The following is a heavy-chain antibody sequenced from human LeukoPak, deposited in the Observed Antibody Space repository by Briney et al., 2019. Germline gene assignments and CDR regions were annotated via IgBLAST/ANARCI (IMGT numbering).Heavy chain of an antibody. CDR3: ARRWLGDPYGMDV. CDR2: LGGLSESV. J-gene: IGHJ6*02. D-gene: IGHD3-10*01. V-gene: IGHV3-23*01. CDR1: GFIFSNYA. Sequence: GGSLRLSCAASGFIFSNYAMTWIRQAPGKGLEWVSILGGLSESVYYPDSVKGRFTVSRDNSKDTLYLEINSLRGEDTATYYCARRWLGDPYGMDVWGQGTTVTVSS.